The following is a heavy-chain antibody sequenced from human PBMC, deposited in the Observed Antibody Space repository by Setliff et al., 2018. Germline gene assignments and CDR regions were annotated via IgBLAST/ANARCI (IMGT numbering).Heavy chain of an antibody. CDR2: ISHSGST. CDR3: AGGGGWIQLFDY. D-gene: IGHD5-18*01. J-gene: IGHJ4*02. V-gene: IGHV4-34*01. Sequence: SETLSLTCAVSGASFSDYYWTWIRQSPGKGLEWIGEISHSGSTNYNPSLKSRVTMSVDTSKSHFSLRLSSVTAADTAVYYGAGGGGWIQLFDYWGLGTQVTVSS. CDR1: GASFSDYY.